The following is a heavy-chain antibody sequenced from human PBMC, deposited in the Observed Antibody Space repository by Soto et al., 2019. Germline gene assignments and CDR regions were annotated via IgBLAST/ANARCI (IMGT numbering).Heavy chain of an antibody. D-gene: IGHD3-3*01. CDR2: ISSSSSYI. V-gene: IGHV3-21*01. CDR1: GFTFSSYS. J-gene: IGHJ3*02. Sequence: GGSLRLSCAASGFTFSSYSMNWVRQAPGKGLEWVSSISSSSSYIYYADSVKGRFTISRDNAKNSLYLQMNSLRAEDTAVYYCARAGDFWSGLGAFDIWGQGTMVTVSS. CDR3: ARAGDFWSGLGAFDI.